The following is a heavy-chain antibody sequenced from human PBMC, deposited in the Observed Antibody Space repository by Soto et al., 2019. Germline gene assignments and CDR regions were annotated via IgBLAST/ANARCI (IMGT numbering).Heavy chain of an antibody. CDR1: GYTFTSYG. Sequence: ASVTVSCQASGYTFTSYGISWVRQAPGQGLEWMGWISAYNGNTNYAQKLQGRVTMTTDTSTSTAYMELRSLRSDDTAVYYCARDESIATADAFDIWGQGTMVTVSS. CDR3: ARDESIATADAFDI. CDR2: ISAYNGNT. D-gene: IGHD6-25*01. J-gene: IGHJ3*02. V-gene: IGHV1-18*01.